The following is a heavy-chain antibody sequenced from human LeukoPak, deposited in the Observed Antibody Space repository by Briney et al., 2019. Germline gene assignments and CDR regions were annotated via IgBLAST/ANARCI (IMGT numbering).Heavy chain of an antibody. V-gene: IGHV4-34*01. CDR3: ARAAYYGPHWAY. Sequence: SETLSLTCAVYGGSFSGYYWSWIRQPPGKGREWIGEINHSGSTNYNPSLKSRVTISVDTSKNQFSLKLSSVTAADTAVYYCARAAYYGPHWAYWGQGTLVTVSS. D-gene: IGHD4-17*01. CDR1: GGSFSGYY. J-gene: IGHJ4*02. CDR2: INHSGST.